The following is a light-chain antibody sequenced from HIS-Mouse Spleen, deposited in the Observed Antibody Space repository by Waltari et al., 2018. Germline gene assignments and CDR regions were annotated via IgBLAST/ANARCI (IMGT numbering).Light chain of an antibody. Sequence: DIVMTQSPDFLAVSLGERATINCKSSQSVLYSSNNKNYLAWYPQKPGQPPKLLIYWASTRESGVPDRFSGSGSGTDFTLTISSLQAEDVAVYYCQQYYSTPYTFGQGTKLEIK. J-gene: IGKJ2*01. CDR2: WAS. V-gene: IGKV4-1*01. CDR1: QSVLYSSNNKNY. CDR3: QQYYSTPYT.